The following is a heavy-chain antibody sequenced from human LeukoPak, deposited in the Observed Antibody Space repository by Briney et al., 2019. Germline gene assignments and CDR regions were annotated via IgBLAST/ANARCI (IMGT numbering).Heavy chain of an antibody. CDR2: INPSGGST. CDR1: GYTFTSYY. CDR3: ARVMGVVPAFDY. Sequence: ASVKVSCKASGYTFTSYYMHWVRQAPGQGLEWMGIINPSGGSTSYAQKFQGRVTMTRDMSTSTVYMELSSLRSEDTAVYYCARVMGVVPAFDYSGQGTLVTVSS. V-gene: IGHV1-46*01. J-gene: IGHJ4*02. D-gene: IGHD2-2*01.